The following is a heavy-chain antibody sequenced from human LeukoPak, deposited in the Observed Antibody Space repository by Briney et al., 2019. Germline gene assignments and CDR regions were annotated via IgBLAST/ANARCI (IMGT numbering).Heavy chain of an antibody. CDR2: IRYDGSNK. J-gene: IGHJ6*03. CDR1: GFIFSSYG. CDR3: AKEGYSSSWPRYYYYYMDV. V-gene: IGHV3-30*02. Sequence: GGSLRRSCAASGFIFSSYGMHWVRQAPGKGLEGVAFIRYDGSNKYYADSVKGRFTISRDNSKNTLYLQMNSLRAEDTAVYYCAKEGYSSSWPRYYYYYMDVWGKGTTVIISS. D-gene: IGHD6-13*01.